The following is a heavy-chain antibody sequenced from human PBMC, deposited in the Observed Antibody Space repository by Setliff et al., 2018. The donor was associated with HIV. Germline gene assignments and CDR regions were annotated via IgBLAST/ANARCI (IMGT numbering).Heavy chain of an antibody. CDR1: GYFFSEFY. Sequence: VKVSCKTSGYFFSEFYIHWVKQAPGKGLEWVGRVNPGDGETMYAEKFQGRVTITADTSRDTAYMELSSLRFDDTAVYYCARSGGGWYNWFDPWGQGTPVTVSS. CDR3: ARSGGGWYNWFDP. V-gene: IGHV1-69-2*01. J-gene: IGHJ5*02. CDR2: VNPGDGET. D-gene: IGHD3-16*01.